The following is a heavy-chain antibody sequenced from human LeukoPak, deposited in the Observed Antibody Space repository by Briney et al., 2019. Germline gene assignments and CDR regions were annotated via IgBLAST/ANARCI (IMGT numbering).Heavy chain of an antibody. CDR2: INHSGST. V-gene: IGHV4-34*01. D-gene: IGHD2/OR15-2a*01. J-gene: IGHJ4*02. CDR3: ASPPFLGGDYADY. Sequence: SETLSLTCAVYGGSFSGYYWSWVRQPPGKGLEWIGEINHSGSTNYNPSLKSRVTISVDTSKNQFSLKLSSVTAADTAVYYCASPPFLGGDYADYWGQGTLVTVSS. CDR1: GGSFSGYY.